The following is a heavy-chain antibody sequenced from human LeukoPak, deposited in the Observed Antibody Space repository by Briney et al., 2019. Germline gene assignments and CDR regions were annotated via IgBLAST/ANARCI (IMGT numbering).Heavy chain of an antibody. V-gene: IGHV3-7*03. CDR3: ARIGYSSSSLDF. Sequence: GGSLRLSCAASGFTFSSYWMTWVRQAPGKGLEWVANIKQDGSVKYYVDSVKGRFTISRDNAKNSLYLQMNSLRAEDTAIYNCARIGYSSSSLDFRGRGTLVTVSS. CDR1: GFTFSSYW. CDR2: IKQDGSVK. J-gene: IGHJ4*02. D-gene: IGHD6-6*01.